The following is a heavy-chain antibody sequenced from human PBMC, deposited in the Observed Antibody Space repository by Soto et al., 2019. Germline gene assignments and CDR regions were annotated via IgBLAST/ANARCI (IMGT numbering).Heavy chain of an antibody. J-gene: IGHJ4*02. V-gene: IGHV3-23*01. Sequence: SCKASGYTFTSYYMHWVRQAPGKGLEWVSVMSYSGDEIYYADSVKGRFTISRDNSENTLYLQMSSLRAEDTAVYYCAKDAARTSGWYYFDYWGQGTLVTVSS. CDR3: AKDAARTSGWYYFDY. D-gene: IGHD6-19*01. CDR1: GYTFTSYY. CDR2: MSYSGDEI.